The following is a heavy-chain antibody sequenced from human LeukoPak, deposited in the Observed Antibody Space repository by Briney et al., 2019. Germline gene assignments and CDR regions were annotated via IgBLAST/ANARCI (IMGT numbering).Heavy chain of an antibody. CDR2: IYPDDSQT. V-gene: IGHV5-51*01. Sequence: GESVKISCTGSGYSFRGYWIGWLRQMTGKGLEWMGIIYPDDSQTRYSPSFQGQVIMSADKSINTAYLQWSSLKASDTAMYYCARPIAVAGTGYYFDYWGQGTLVTVSS. J-gene: IGHJ4*02. CDR1: GYSFRGYW. CDR3: ARPIAVAGTGYYFDY. D-gene: IGHD6-19*01.